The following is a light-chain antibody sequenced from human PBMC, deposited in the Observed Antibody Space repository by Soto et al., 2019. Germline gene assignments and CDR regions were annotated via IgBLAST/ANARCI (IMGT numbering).Light chain of an antibody. Sequence: EIVLTQSPGTLSLSPGERATLSCRASQSVSSSYLAWYQQRPGQAPRLLIYGASSRATGIPDRFSGSGSGTDVTLPISRREPEDFAVYYCHQYGSSPPYTFGQGTKLEIK. J-gene: IGKJ2*01. V-gene: IGKV3-20*01. CDR1: QSVSSSY. CDR2: GAS. CDR3: HQYGSSPPYT.